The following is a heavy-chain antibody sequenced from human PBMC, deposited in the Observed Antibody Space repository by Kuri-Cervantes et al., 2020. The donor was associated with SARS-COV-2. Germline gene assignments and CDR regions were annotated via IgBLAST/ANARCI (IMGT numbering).Heavy chain of an antibody. CDR2: FMSDGTSP. CDR3: AKSDWFDP. CDR1: GFTFGNYW. V-gene: IGHV3-74*01. J-gene: IGHJ5*02. Sequence: GESLKISCAASGFTFGNYWMHWVRQAPGKGLVWVSRFMSDGTSPSYADSVRGRFTISRDNAKSTLYLQMNSLRADDTAVYYCAKSDWFDPWGQGTLVTVSS.